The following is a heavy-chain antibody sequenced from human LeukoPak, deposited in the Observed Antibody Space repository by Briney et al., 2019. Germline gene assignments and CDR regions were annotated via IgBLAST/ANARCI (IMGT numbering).Heavy chain of an antibody. J-gene: IGHJ4*02. Sequence: GGSLRLSCAASGFTFSGSAMHWVRQASGKGLEWVGRIRSQANSYATAYAASVKGRFTISRDDSKNTAYLQMNSLKTEDTAVYYCTSSITIFGVVKDYWGQGTLVTVSS. CDR3: TSSITIFGVVKDY. CDR1: GFTFSGSA. V-gene: IGHV3-73*01. D-gene: IGHD3-3*01. CDR2: IRSQANSYAT.